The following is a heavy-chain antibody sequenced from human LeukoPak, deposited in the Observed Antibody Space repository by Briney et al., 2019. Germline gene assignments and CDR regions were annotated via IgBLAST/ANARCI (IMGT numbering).Heavy chain of an antibody. J-gene: IGHJ4*02. V-gene: IGHV4-4*07. CDR3: AREYYYDSSGYYYVLTYFDY. CDR1: GGSISSYY. CDR2: IYTSGST. Sequence: SETLSLTCTVSGGSISSYYWSWIRQPAGKGLEWIGRIYTSGSTNYNPSLKSRVTMSVDTSKNQFSLKQNSVTAADTAVYYCAREYYYDSSGYYYVLTYFDYWGQGTLVTVSS. D-gene: IGHD3-22*01.